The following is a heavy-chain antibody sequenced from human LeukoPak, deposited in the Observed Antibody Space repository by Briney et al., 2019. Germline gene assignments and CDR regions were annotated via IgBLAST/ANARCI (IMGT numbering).Heavy chain of an antibody. V-gene: IGHV4-34*01. D-gene: IGHD3-22*01. Sequence: PSETLSLTCAVYGGSFSGYYWSWIRQPPGKGLEWIGEINHSGSTNYNPSLKSRVTISVDTSKNRFSLKLSSVTAADTAVYYCARVRYYYDSSGYSIPLFDYWGQGTLVTVSS. CDR1: GGSFSGYY. CDR3: ARVRYYYDSSGYSIPLFDY. CDR2: INHSGST. J-gene: IGHJ4*02.